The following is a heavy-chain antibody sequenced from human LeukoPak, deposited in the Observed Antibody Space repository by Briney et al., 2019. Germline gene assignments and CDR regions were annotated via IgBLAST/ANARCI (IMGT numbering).Heavy chain of an antibody. CDR3: ARGGFTYDFWSGLSYYYYGMDV. Sequence: GGSLRLSCAASGFTFSSYSMNWVRQTPGKGLEWVSSISSSSTYIYYADSVKGRFTISRDNAKNSLYLQMNSLRAEDTAVYYCARGGFTYDFWSGLSYYYYGMDVWGQGTTVTVSS. CDR2: ISSSSTYI. D-gene: IGHD3-3*01. J-gene: IGHJ6*02. V-gene: IGHV3-21*04. CDR1: GFTFSSYS.